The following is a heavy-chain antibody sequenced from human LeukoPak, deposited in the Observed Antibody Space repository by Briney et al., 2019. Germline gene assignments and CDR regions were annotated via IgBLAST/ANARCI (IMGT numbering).Heavy chain of an antibody. Sequence: PGGSLRLSCAASGFTFSNYAMTWVRQAPGKGLEWVSSISGSGDDTFYADSVNGRFTISRGNSKSTLYLQMNSLRVEDTAVYYCAKVSNPYQNGDYGGYDYWGQGTLVTVSS. J-gene: IGHJ4*02. CDR1: GFTFSNYA. V-gene: IGHV3-23*01. D-gene: IGHD4-17*01. CDR2: ISGSGDDT. CDR3: AKVSNPYQNGDYGGYDY.